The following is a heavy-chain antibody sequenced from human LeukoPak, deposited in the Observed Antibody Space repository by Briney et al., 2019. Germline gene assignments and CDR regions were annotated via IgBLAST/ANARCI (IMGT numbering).Heavy chain of an antibody. Sequence: PSETLSLTCAVSGGSITSGNWWTWVRQSPGKGLEWIGEIHHGGTTNYNPSLKSRVTISVDKSKNQFSLKLSSVTAADTAVYFCARGPYSYDSSGAFDIWGQGTMVTVSS. V-gene: IGHV4-4*02. D-gene: IGHD3-22*01. CDR1: GGSITSGNW. CDR3: ARGPYSYDSSGAFDI. CDR2: IHHGGTT. J-gene: IGHJ3*02.